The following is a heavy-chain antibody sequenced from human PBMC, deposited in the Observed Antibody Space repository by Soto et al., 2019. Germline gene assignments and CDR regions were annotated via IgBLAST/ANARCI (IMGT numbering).Heavy chain of an antibody. D-gene: IGHD3-10*01. CDR3: ARDREATMVRGVDDAFDI. Sequence: ASVKVSCKASGYTFTGYYMHWVRQAPGQGLEWMGWINPNSGGTNNAQKFQDWVTMTRDTSISTAYMELSRLRSDDTAVYYCARDREATMVRGVDDAFDIWGQGTMVTVSS. J-gene: IGHJ3*02. CDR2: INPNSGGT. V-gene: IGHV1-2*04. CDR1: GYTFTGYY.